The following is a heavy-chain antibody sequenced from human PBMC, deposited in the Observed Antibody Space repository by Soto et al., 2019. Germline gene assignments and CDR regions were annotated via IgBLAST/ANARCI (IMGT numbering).Heavy chain of an antibody. D-gene: IGHD3-9*01. J-gene: IGHJ5*02. CDR2: ISGSGGST. V-gene: IGHV3-23*01. Sequence: GGSLRLSCAASGFTFSSYAMSWVRQAPGKGLEWVSAISGSGGSTYYADSVKGRFTISRDNSKDTLYLQMNSLRAEDTAVYYCALTPVLRYFDWSTWGQGTLVTVSS. CDR3: ALTPVLRYFDWST. CDR1: GFTFSSYA.